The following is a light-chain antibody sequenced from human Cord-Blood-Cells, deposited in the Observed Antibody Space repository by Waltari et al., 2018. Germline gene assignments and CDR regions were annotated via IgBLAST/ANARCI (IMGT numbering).Light chain of an antibody. CDR3: QQYDNPQWT. CDR2: DAA. Sequence: DIQMTQSPSSLSASVGDRVTITCQASPDISNHLNWYQQKPGKAPKRLTDDAAKLEPGVPSRFSGSGSGTDFTFTISSLQPEDIATYYCQQYDNPQWTFGQGTKVEIK. J-gene: IGKJ1*01. CDR1: PDISNH. V-gene: IGKV1-33*01.